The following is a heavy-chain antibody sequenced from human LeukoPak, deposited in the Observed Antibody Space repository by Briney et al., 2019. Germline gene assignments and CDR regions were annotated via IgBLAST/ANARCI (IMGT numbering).Heavy chain of an antibody. V-gene: IGHV3-23*01. J-gene: IGHJ6*03. D-gene: IGHD2-15*01. CDR1: GFTFSSYA. CDR2: ISGSGGST. CDR3: AKERVVGTYMDV. Sequence: GGSLRLSCAASGFTFSSYAMRWVRQAPGKGLEWVSAISGSGGSTYYADSVKGRFTISRDNSKNTRYLQMNSLRAEDTAVYYCAKERVVGTYMDVWGKGTTVTVSS.